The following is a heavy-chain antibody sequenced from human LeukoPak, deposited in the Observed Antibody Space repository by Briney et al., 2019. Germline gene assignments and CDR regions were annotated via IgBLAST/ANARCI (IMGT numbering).Heavy chain of an antibody. J-gene: IGHJ5*02. CDR2: IYHSGST. CDR1: GGSISSSNW. CDR3: ARGTYYYDSSGYERREFDP. Sequence: SGTLSLTCAVSGGSISSSNWWSWVRQPPGKGLEWIGEIYHSGSTNYNPSLKSRVTLSVDTSKNQFSLKLSSVTAADTAVYYCARGTYYYDSSGYERREFDPWGQGTLVTVSS. D-gene: IGHD3-22*01. V-gene: IGHV4-4*02.